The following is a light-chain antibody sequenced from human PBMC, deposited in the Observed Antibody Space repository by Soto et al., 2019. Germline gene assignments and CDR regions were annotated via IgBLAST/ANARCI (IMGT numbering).Light chain of an antibody. V-gene: IGLV2-14*01. CDR1: ITDVGSSYY. J-gene: IGLJ2*01. CDR2: DVS. CDR3: SSYTTTSTWV. Sequence: QSVLTQPASVSGSPGQSITISCTGTITDVGSSYYVSWYKQHPGKAPKLMIYDVSNRPSGVSNRFSGSKSGNTASLTISGLQAEDEADYYCSSYTTTSTWVFGGGTKVTVL.